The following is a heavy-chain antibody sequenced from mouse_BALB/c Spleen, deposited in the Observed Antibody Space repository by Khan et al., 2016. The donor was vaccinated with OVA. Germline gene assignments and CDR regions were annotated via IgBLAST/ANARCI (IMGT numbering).Heavy chain of an antibody. V-gene: IGHV1S137*01. CDR1: GYTFTDFT. D-gene: IGHD3-2*01. CDR3: ARGGGGDRLLY. CDR2: ISTYYGDA. Sequence: VQLQQSGAELVRPGVSVKISCKGSGYTFTDFTMHWVKQSHAMSLEWIGVISTYYGDADYSQKFKGKATMTVDKSSNTAYMDLARLTTEDSAIYSWARGGGGDRLLYWGQGTLVTVSA. J-gene: IGHJ3*01.